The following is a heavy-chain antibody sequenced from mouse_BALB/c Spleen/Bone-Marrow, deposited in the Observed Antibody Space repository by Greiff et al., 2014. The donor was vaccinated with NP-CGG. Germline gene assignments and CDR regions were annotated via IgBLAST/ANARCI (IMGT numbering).Heavy chain of an antibody. CDR2: ISCYNGAT. V-gene: IGHV1S34*01. Sequence: LVKTGASVKISCKASGYSFTGYYMHWVKQSHGKSLEWIGYISCYNGATSHNQKFKGKATFTVDTPPSTAYMQFNSLTSEDSAVYYCARGDTTATHWYFDVWGAGTTVTVSS. CDR3: ARGDTTATHWYFDV. D-gene: IGHD1-2*01. CDR1: GYSFTGYY. J-gene: IGHJ1*01.